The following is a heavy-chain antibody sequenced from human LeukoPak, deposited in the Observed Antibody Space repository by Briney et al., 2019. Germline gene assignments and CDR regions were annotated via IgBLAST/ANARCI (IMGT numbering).Heavy chain of an antibody. Sequence: SETLSLTCTVSGGFISGYYWSWIRQPPGKGLEWIGYIYYSGSTNYNPSLKSRVTISVDTSKNQFSLKLSSVTAADTAVYYCAAMATIGFAYWGQGTLVTVSS. J-gene: IGHJ4*02. CDR1: GGFISGYY. CDR3: AAMATIGFAY. D-gene: IGHD5-24*01. V-gene: IGHV4-59*01. CDR2: IYYSGST.